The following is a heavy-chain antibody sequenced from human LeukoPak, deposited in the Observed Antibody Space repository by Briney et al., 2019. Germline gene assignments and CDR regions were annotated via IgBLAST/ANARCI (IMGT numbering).Heavy chain of an antibody. D-gene: IGHD1-7*01. Sequence: KPSETLSLTCTVPGGSLSSYYWSWIRQPAGKGLEWIWRIYTSGSTNYNPSLKSRVTMSVDTSKNQFSLKLSSVTAADTAVYYCARDRGNWNYPLDYWGQGTLVTVSS. V-gene: IGHV4-4*07. CDR3: ARDRGNWNYPLDY. J-gene: IGHJ4*02. CDR1: GGSLSSYY. CDR2: IYTSGST.